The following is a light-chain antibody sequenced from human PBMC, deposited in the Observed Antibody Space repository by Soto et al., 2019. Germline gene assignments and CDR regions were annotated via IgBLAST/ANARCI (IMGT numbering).Light chain of an antibody. CDR1: QSVSTNF. Sequence: EIVLTQSPGTLSLSPGEGATLSCRASQSVSTNFFAWYQQKPGQAPRLLIYGASTRATGIPDRFSGSGSGKDFTLTISRLEPEDFAVYYCQQYGRTSWTFGQGNKVEIK. CDR3: QQYGRTSWT. V-gene: IGKV3-20*01. J-gene: IGKJ1*01. CDR2: GAS.